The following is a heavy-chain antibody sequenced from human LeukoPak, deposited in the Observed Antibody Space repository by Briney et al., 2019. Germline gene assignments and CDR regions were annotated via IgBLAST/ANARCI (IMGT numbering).Heavy chain of an antibody. Sequence: GGSLRLSCAASGFTFTSYSMNWVRQAPGKGLEWVSSITSSGTYIYYADSLKGRFTISRDNAKNSLYLQMNSLRAEDTAMYYCATGEGGFDYWGQGTLVTVSS. CDR3: ATGEGGFDY. V-gene: IGHV3-21*01. CDR2: ITSSGTYI. J-gene: IGHJ4*02. D-gene: IGHD1-26*01. CDR1: GFTFTSYS.